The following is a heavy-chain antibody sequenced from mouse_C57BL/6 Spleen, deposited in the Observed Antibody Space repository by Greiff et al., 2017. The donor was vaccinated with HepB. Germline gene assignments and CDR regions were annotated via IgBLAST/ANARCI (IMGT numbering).Heavy chain of an antibody. CDR1: GFTFSSYA. CDR3: AREGYYGSSFDY. Sequence: EVKLVESGGGLVKPGGSLKLSCAASGFTFSSYAMSWVRQTPEKRLEWVATISDGGSYTYYPDNVKGRFAISRDNAKNNLYLQMSHLKSEDTAMYYCAREGYYGSSFDYWGQGTPLTVSS. CDR2: ISDGGSYT. D-gene: IGHD1-1*01. J-gene: IGHJ2*01. V-gene: IGHV5-4*01.